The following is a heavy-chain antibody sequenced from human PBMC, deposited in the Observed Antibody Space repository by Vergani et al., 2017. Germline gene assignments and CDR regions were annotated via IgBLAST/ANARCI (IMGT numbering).Heavy chain of an antibody. Sequence: EVQLVQSGAEVKKPGESLKISCQISGYSFTNYWIGWVRQMPGKGLEWMGIIHPADSDTRYSPSFQGQVPISVDKSISTSYLQRSSLRASDSAMYYFARQYGRDSSGSKYFDYWGQGTLVTVSS. D-gene: IGHD3-22*01. CDR2: IHPADSDT. J-gene: IGHJ4*02. V-gene: IGHV5-51*01. CDR3: ARQYGRDSSGSKYFDY. CDR1: GYSFTNYW.